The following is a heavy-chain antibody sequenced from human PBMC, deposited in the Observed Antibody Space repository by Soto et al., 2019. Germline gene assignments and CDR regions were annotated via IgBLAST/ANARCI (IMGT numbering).Heavy chain of an antibody. J-gene: IGHJ5*02. V-gene: IGHV3-30*18. D-gene: IGHD3-10*01. CDR1: GFTFSSYG. CDR3: AKTYGSGGKGGVFPWFDP. Sequence: QVQLVESGGGVVQPGRSLRLSCAASGFTFSSYGMHWVRQAPGKGLEWVAVISYDGSNKYYADSVKGRFTISRDNSKNTLDLQMNSLGAGDTAVYYCAKTYGSGGKGGVFPWFDPWGQGTLVTVSS. CDR2: ISYDGSNK.